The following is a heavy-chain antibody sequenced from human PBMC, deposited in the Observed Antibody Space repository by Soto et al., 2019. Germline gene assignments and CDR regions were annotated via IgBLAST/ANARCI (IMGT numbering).Heavy chain of an antibody. CDR2: ISYDGSNK. J-gene: IGHJ6*02. CDR1: GFTFSSYA. CDR3: ARDRYYYGSGSYYFYYYYGMDV. V-gene: IGHV3-30-3*01. Sequence: PGGSLRLSCAASGFTFSSYAMHWVRQAPGKGLEWVAVISYDGSNKYYADSVKGRFTISRDNSKNTLYLQMNSLRAEDTAVYCCARDRYYYGSGSYYFYYYYGMDVWGQGTTVTVSS. D-gene: IGHD3-10*01.